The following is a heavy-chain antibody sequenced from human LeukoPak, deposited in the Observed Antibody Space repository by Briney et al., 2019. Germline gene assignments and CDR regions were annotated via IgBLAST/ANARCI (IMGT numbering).Heavy chain of an antibody. J-gene: IGHJ3*02. D-gene: IGHD3-10*01. CDR1: GGSISGGGYY. Sequence: SSETLSLTCTVSGGSISGGGYYWSWIRQHPGKGLAWIGYIYYSGSTYYNPSLKSRVTISVDTSKNQFSLKLSSVTAADTAVYYCARTYYYGSGDRSFDIWGQGTTVTVSS. CDR3: ARTYYYGSGDRSFDI. CDR2: IYYSGST. V-gene: IGHV4-31*03.